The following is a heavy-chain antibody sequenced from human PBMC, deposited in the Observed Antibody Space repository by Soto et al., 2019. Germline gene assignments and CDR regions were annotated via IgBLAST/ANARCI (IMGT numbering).Heavy chain of an antibody. V-gene: IGHV3-23*01. CDR1: GFTFSNYA. J-gene: IGHJ4*02. CDR2: ISGRGEST. D-gene: IGHD6-19*01. CDR3: AKTYFIAVTGTSDY. Sequence: GGSLRLSCAASGFTFSNYAMNWVPQAPGKGLEWVSSISGRGESTYYANSVRGRFTISRDNSKNTLFLQMNSLRAEDTAVYYCAKTYFIAVTGTSDYWGQGTLVTVSS.